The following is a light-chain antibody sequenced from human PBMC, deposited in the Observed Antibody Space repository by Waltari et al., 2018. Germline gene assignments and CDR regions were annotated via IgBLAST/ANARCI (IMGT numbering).Light chain of an antibody. V-gene: IGLV1-40*01. Sequence: QSVLTPPPSVSGAPGQRVTISCPGSSPNLGAGYAVPWHQQLPGTAPKLLIYGNNNRPSGVPDRFSGSKSGTSASLAITGLQTEDEAYYYCQSYGRDWVFGGGTKLTVL. CDR2: GNN. J-gene: IGLJ3*02. CDR1: SPNLGAGYA. CDR3: QSYGRDWV.